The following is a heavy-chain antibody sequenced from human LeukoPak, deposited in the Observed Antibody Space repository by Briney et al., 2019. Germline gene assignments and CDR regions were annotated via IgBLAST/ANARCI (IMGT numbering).Heavy chain of an antibody. CDR3: ARGFAD. CDR2: INRGDSDA. Sequence: GESLRISCKGSGYTFTNYWVGWVRQMPGKGLEWMGIINRGDSDARYSPSFQGLVTISVDRCIDTAYLQWSSLKATDTAMYYCARGFADWGQGTLVTVSS. V-gene: IGHV5-51*01. J-gene: IGHJ4*02. CDR1: GYTFTNYW.